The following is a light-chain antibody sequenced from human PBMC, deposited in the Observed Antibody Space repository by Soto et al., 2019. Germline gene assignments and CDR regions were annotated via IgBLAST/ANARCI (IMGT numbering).Light chain of an antibody. CDR3: QQVINFPIT. CDR1: QGVGDW. J-gene: IGKJ5*01. CDR2: FAS. V-gene: IGKV1-12*01. Sequence: DLQMTQSPSSVSASVGDRVTITCRASQGVGDWLAWYQHKPGKAPKLLIYFASRLHSGVPSRFRVSGSGPDFTLPITSLQPNDVVPYYCQQVINFPITVGQGTRLEIK.